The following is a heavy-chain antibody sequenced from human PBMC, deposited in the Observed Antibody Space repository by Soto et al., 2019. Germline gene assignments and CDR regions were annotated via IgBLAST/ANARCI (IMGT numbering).Heavy chain of an antibody. J-gene: IGHJ4*02. CDR1: GGSISSGDYY. CDR3: ASQNSWSGYFDY. CDR2: IYYSGST. V-gene: IGHV4-30-4*01. D-gene: IGHD6-13*01. Sequence: SETLSLTCTVSGGSISSGDYYWSWIRQPPGKGLEWIGYIYYSGSTYYNPSLKSRVTISVDTSKNQFSLKLSSVTAADTAVYYCASQNSWSGYFDYWGQGTLVTVSS.